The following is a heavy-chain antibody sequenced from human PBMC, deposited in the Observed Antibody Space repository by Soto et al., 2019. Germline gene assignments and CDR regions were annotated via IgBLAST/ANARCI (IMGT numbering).Heavy chain of an antibody. CDR3: ARSTYDFWSGYYDY. CDR1: GGSFSGYY. CDR2: ISHSGST. Sequence: SETLSLTCAVYGGSFSGYYWSWIRQPPGKGLEWIGEISHSGSTNYNPSLKSRVTISVDTSKNQFSLKLSSVTAADTAVYYCARSTYDFWSGYYDYWGQGTLVTVSS. J-gene: IGHJ4*02. V-gene: IGHV4-34*01. D-gene: IGHD3-3*01.